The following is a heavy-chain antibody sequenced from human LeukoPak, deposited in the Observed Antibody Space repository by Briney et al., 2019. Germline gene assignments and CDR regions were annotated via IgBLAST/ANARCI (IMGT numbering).Heavy chain of an antibody. Sequence: SETLSLTCTVSGGSISSGTYYWSWIRQPAGKGLEWIGRIYHNGNTNYNPSLKSRVTISVDTSKNQFSLKLSSVTAADTAVYYCARLNGAIVVVPAAILNYYYYYMDVWGKGTTVTVSS. D-gene: IGHD2-2*02. CDR3: ARLNGAIVVVPAAILNYYYYYMDV. J-gene: IGHJ6*03. CDR2: IYHNGNT. CDR1: GGSISSGTYY. V-gene: IGHV4-61*02.